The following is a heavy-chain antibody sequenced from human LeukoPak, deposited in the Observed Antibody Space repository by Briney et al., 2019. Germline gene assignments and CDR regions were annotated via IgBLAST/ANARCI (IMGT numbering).Heavy chain of an antibody. CDR2: ISTSSSTM. V-gene: IGHV3-48*04. J-gene: IGHJ4*02. Sequence: GGSLRLSCAASGFTFSSYSMNWVRQAPGKGLEWISYISTSSSTMYYAHSVRGRFTISRDNAQSSLYLQMNSLRAEDTAVYYRARDFNMAIYYFDYWGQGTLVTVSS. CDR1: GFTFSSYS. D-gene: IGHD2/OR15-2a*01. CDR3: ARDFNMAIYYFDY.